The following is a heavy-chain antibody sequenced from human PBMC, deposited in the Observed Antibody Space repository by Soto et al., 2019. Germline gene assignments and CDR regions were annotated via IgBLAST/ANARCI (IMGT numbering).Heavy chain of an antibody. Sequence: PSETLSLTCTVSGGSISSYYWSWIRQPPGKGLEWIGYIYYSGSTNYNPSLKSRVTISVDTSKNQFSLKLSSVTAADTAVYYCARLYYYYYYMDVWGKGTTVTV. CDR1: GGSISSYY. CDR2: IYYSGST. CDR3: ARLYYYYYYMDV. V-gene: IGHV4-59*08. J-gene: IGHJ6*03.